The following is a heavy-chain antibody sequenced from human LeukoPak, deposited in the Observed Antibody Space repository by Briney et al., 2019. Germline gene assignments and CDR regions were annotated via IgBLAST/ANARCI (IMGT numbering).Heavy chain of an antibody. CDR3: ARDPGYNSGRPAQFDY. V-gene: IGHV3-21*01. J-gene: IGHJ4*02. CDR2: ITSSSYYI. Sequence: GGSLRLSCAASGFSFSSYTMNWVRQAPGKGLEWVSSITSSSYYIYYADLVKGRFTISRDNAKNSLSLQMNSLRAEDTGVYYCARDPGYNSGRPAQFDYWGQGTLVTVSS. CDR1: GFSFSSYT. D-gene: IGHD6-19*01.